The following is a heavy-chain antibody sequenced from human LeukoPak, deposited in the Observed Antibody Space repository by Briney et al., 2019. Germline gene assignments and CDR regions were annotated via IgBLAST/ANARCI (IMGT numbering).Heavy chain of an antibody. CDR1: GYTFTSYG. J-gene: IGHJ5*02. V-gene: IGHV1-18*01. CDR2: ISAYNGNT. Sequence: WASVKVSCKASGYTFTSYGISWVRQAPGQGLEWVEWISAYNGNTNYAQKLQGRVTMTTDTSTSTAYMELRSLRSDDTAVYYCARWALGYSSSWYSKYNWFDPWGQGTLVTVSS. CDR3: ARWALGYSSSWYSKYNWFDP. D-gene: IGHD6-13*01.